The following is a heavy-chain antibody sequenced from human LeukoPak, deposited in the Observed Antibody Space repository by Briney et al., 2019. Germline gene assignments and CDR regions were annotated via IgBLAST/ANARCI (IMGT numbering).Heavy chain of an antibody. V-gene: IGHV1-2*04. Sequence: ASVKVSCKASGGTFSSYYMHWVRQAPGQGLEWMGWINPNSGGTNYAQKFQGWVSMTRDTSISTAYLELYKLISDDTAVYYCASGRDYGDERGAFDVWGQGTMVTVSS. J-gene: IGHJ3*01. D-gene: IGHD4-17*01. CDR3: ASGRDYGDERGAFDV. CDR1: GGTFSSYY. CDR2: INPNSGGT.